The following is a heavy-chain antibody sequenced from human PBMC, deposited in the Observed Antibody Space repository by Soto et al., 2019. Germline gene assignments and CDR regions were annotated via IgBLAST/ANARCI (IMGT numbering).Heavy chain of an antibody. V-gene: IGHV3-15*01. CDR2: IWFDGGTT. CDR1: GFTFSSYA. CDR3: TTDLWRIAVVVGSTGYFNP. J-gene: IGHJ5*02. Sequence: GGALRLSCEASGFTFSSYAMHWVRQAPGKGLEWVAIIWFDGGTTEYAAPVRGRFTISRDDSKNTLYLQMNSLKTEDTAVYYCTTDLWRIAVVVGSTGYFNPWGQGTPVTVSS. D-gene: IGHD2-15*01.